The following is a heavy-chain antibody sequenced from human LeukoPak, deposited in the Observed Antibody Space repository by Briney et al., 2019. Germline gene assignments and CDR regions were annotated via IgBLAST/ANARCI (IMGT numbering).Heavy chain of an antibody. D-gene: IGHD5-18*01. J-gene: IGHJ6*02. CDR1: GLTVRSNY. CDR3: AGPGYSYGYDYGMDV. CDR2: IYSGGST. Sequence: GGSLRLSCVVSGLTVRSNYMTWVRQAPGKGLEWVSVIYSGGSTYYADSVKGRFTISRHNSKNTLYLQMNSLRAEDTAVYYCAGPGYSYGYDYGMDVWGQGTTITVSS. V-gene: IGHV3-53*04.